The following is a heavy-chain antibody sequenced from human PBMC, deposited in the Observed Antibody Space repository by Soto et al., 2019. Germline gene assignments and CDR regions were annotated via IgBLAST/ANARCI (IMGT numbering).Heavy chain of an antibody. V-gene: IGHV3-30-3*01. CDR2: ISYDGSNK. D-gene: IGHD3-10*01. CDR3: ARDSLLWFGELSHVVTAVSIDY. J-gene: IGHJ4*02. Sequence: QVQLVESGGGVVQPGRSLRLSCAASGFTFSSYAMHWVRQAPGKGLEWVAVISYDGSNKYYADSVKGRFTISRDNSKNTLYLQRNSLRAEDTAVYYCARDSLLWFGELSHVVTAVSIDYWGQGTLVTVSS. CDR1: GFTFSSYA.